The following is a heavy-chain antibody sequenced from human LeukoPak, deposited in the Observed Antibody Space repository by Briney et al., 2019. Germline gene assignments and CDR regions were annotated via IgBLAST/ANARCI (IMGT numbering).Heavy chain of an antibody. J-gene: IGHJ6*03. CDR2: IYHSGST. Sequence: SETLSLTCSVSDYSISSGYYWGWIRQPPGKGLEWIGSIYHSGSTYYNPSLKSRVTISVDTSKNQFSLKLSSVTAADTAMYYCARDETYSSDWQSNHYYYYMDVWGIGTTVTVSS. V-gene: IGHV4-38-2*02. CDR3: ARDETYSSDWQSNHYYYYMDV. CDR1: DYSISSGYY. D-gene: IGHD6-19*01.